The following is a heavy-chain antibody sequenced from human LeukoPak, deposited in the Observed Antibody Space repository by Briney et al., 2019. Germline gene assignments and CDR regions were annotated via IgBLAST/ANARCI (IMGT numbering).Heavy chain of an antibody. D-gene: IGHD6-19*01. CDR2: IYYSGST. CDR1: GGSISGHY. Sequence: SETLSLTCTVSGGSISGHYWTLIRQPPGKGLEWMGYIYYSGSTNYNPSLKSRVTISVDASKNQFSLKLRSVTAADTAVYYCARAGQQWLGYYFDYWGQGTQVTVSS. CDR3: ARAGQQWLGYYFDY. J-gene: IGHJ4*02. V-gene: IGHV4-59*11.